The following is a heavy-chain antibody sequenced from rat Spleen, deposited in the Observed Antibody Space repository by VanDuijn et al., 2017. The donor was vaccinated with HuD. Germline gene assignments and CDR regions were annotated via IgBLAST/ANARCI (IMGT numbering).Heavy chain of an antibody. Sequence: EVQLVESGGGLVQPGRSLKLSCAASGFTFSDYNMAWVRQAPKKGLEWVATIIYDGSRTYYRDSVKGRFTISRDNAKSTLYLQMNSLRSEDTATYYCTRGGYTTRGYFDYWGQGVMVTVSS. CDR3: TRGGYTTRGYFDY. CDR2: IIYDGSRT. D-gene: IGHD1-11*01. J-gene: IGHJ2*01. V-gene: IGHV5S10*01. CDR1: GFTFSDYN.